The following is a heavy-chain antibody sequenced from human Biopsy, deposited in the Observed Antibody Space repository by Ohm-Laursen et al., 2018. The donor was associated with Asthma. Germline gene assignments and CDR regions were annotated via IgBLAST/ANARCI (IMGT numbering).Heavy chain of an antibody. Sequence: SLRLSCAASGFTFSNYAMSWVRQAPGKGLEWVSVIYSGGTSHTADSVRGRFTISRDFSKNTLHLQMHSLRVEDTAVYYCARGDSSGWSHYYFDYWGQGTLVTVSS. V-gene: IGHV3-23*03. CDR1: GFTFSNYA. D-gene: IGHD6-19*01. CDR3: ARGDSSGWSHYYFDY. J-gene: IGHJ4*02. CDR2: IYSGGTS.